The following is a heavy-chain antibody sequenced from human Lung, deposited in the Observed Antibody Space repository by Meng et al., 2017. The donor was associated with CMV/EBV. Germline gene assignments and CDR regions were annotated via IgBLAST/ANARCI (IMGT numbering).Heavy chain of an antibody. Sequence: ASVKVSXKASGYTFTNYYIHWVRQAPGQGLEWMGWIKPNSGATNYVQKFQGRLTVTRGTSITTAYMELTRLRSDDTAIYYCARAPGLSLAAAASDAYFDKWGQGXLVTVSS. J-gene: IGHJ4*02. V-gene: IGHV1-2*02. CDR3: ARAPGLSLAAAASDAYFDK. D-gene: IGHD6-13*01. CDR1: GYTFTNYY. CDR2: IKPNSGAT.